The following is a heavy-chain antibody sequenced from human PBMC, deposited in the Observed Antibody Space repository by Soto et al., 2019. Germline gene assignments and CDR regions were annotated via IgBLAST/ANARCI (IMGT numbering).Heavy chain of an antibody. D-gene: IGHD3-16*01. CDR1: GGTFNSHA. J-gene: IGHJ6*02. Sequence: ASVKVSCKASGGTFNSHAISWVRQAPGQGLEWMGGIIPFFKATNYAEKFQGRVTITADDSTSTAYMDLSSLRSEDTAVYYCARDVPLNYYDGTYYYYALDVWGQGTTVTVSS. CDR3: ARDVPLNYYDGTYYYYALDV. V-gene: IGHV1-69*13. CDR2: IIPFFKAT.